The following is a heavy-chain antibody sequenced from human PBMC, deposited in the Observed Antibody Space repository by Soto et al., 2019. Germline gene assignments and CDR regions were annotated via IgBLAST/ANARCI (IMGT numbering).Heavy chain of an antibody. CDR3: ARPNRQGVTMAFDI. J-gene: IGHJ3*02. CDR1: GDSISRSPYY. CDR2: IHYSGST. Sequence: SETLSLTCTVSGDSISRSPYYWGWIRQPPGKGLEWIGSIHYSGSTYYSPSLKSRGSIFVDTSKNQFSLKLRSVTAADTAVYYCARPNRQGVTMAFDIWGQGTTVTVSS. D-gene: IGHD2-8*01. V-gene: IGHV4-39*01.